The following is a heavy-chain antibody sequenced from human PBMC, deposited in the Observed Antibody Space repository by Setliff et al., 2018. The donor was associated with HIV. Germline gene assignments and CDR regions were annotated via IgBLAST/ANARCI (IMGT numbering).Heavy chain of an antibody. CDR3: AKVSIGRLYTFDY. CDR2: ISGSGGST. D-gene: IGHD3-3*01. J-gene: IGHJ4*02. Sequence: GGSLRLSCVASGFTFSNYAMSWVRQTPGKGLEWVASISGSGGSTYYADSVKGRFTISRDNSKNTLYLQMNSLRAEDTAVYYCAKVSIGRLYTFDYWGQGTLVTVSS. CDR1: GFTFSNYA. V-gene: IGHV3-23*01.